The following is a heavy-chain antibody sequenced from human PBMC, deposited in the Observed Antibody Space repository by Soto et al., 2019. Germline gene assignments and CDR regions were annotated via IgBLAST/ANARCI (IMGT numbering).Heavy chain of an antibody. V-gene: IGHV1-69*02. Sequence: ASVKVSCKASGGTFSSYTISWVRQAPGQGLEWMGRIIPILGIANYAQKFQGRVTITADTSTSTAYMELRSLRSDDTAVYYCARWGYDSSGYMDYWGQGTLVTVSS. CDR3: ARWGYDSSGYMDY. CDR2: IIPILGIA. D-gene: IGHD3-22*01. CDR1: GGTFSSYT. J-gene: IGHJ4*02.